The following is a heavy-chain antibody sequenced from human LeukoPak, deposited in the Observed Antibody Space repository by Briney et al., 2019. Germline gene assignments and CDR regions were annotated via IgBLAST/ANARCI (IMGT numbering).Heavy chain of an antibody. CDR1: GFTFSSYA. J-gene: IGHJ4*02. Sequence: PGGSLRLSCAASGFTFSSYAMNWVRQAPGQGLEWVSAVSGSGSITYYADSVKGRFTISRDNSKNTLYLQMNSLRAEDTAVYYCAKGSSYYGSGSHFDYWGQGTLVTVSS. CDR2: VSGSGSIT. CDR3: AKGSSYYGSGSHFDY. D-gene: IGHD3-10*01. V-gene: IGHV3-23*01.